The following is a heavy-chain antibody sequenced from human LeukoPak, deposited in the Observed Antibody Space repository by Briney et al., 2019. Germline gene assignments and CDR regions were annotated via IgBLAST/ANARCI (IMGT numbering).Heavy chain of an antibody. Sequence: SETLSLTCAVYGGSFSGYYRSWIRQPPGKGLEWIGEINQSGSTSYNPSLKSRVTISVDTSKNQFSLKLSSVTAADTAVYYCARGSFWFFSYFDYWGQGTLVTVSS. CDR2: INQSGST. CDR3: ARGSFWFFSYFDY. CDR1: GGSFSGYY. V-gene: IGHV4-34*01. J-gene: IGHJ4*02. D-gene: IGHD3-10*01.